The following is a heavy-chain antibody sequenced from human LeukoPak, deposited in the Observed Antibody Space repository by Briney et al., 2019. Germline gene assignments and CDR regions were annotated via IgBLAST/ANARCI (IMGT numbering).Heavy chain of an antibody. J-gene: IGHJ3*02. V-gene: IGHV4-59*01. CDR3: ARHSGHSSTNDAFDI. CDR1: DGSINGYY. D-gene: IGHD6-13*01. CDR2: MYSGGTT. Sequence: SETLSLTCTVSDGSINGYYWSWIRQPPGKGLDWIGYMYSGGTTNYSPSLKSRVAISEDMSKNQFSLKLTSVTAADTAVYYCARHSGHSSTNDAFDIWGQGTMVIVSS.